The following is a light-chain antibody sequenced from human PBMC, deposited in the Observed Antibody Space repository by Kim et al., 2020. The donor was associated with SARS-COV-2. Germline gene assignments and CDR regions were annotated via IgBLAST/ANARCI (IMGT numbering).Light chain of an antibody. V-gene: IGLV6-57*03. CDR1: SGSSVSNY. CDR2: EDN. Sequence: GKTGDISSTRSSGSSVSNYVQWYQQRPGSAPPTVIYEDNQRPSGVPARFSGSIDSSSNSASLTISGLKTEDEADYYGQSYDSSNRVFGGGTQLTVL. CDR3: QSYDSSNRV. J-gene: IGLJ3*02.